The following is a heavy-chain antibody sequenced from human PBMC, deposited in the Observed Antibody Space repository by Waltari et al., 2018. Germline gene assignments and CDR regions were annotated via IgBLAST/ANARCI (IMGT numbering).Heavy chain of an antibody. CDR2: IYYSGST. V-gene: IGHV4-39*07. Sequence: QLQLQESGPGLVKPSETLSLTCTVSGGSINSSSYYWGWICQPPGKGLEWIGSIYYSGSTYYNPSLKCRVTISVDTSKNQFSLKLSSVTAADTAVYYCARVNWNYGVDYWGQGTLVTVSS. J-gene: IGHJ4*02. CDR3: ARVNWNYGVDY. CDR1: GGSINSSSYY. D-gene: IGHD1-7*01.